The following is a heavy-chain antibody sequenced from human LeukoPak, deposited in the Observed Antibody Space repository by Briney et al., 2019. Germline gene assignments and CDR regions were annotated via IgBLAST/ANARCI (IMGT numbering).Heavy chain of an antibody. Sequence: ASVEVSCKASGYTFTRYYMHWVRQAPGQGLEWMGRINPNSGGTNYAQKFQGRVTMTRDTSISTAYMELSRLRSDDTAVYYCARAEYSSAFDYWGQGTLVTVSS. V-gene: IGHV1-2*06. J-gene: IGHJ4*02. CDR1: GYTFTRYY. D-gene: IGHD6-6*01. CDR2: INPNSGGT. CDR3: ARAEYSSAFDY.